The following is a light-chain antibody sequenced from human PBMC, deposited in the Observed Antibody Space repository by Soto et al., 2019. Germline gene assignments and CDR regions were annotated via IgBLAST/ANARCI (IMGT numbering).Light chain of an antibody. V-gene: IGKV1-6*01. CDR1: QGIRND. CDR3: QQYADWPKT. J-gene: IGKJ1*01. CDR2: ATS. Sequence: IQMTQSPSSLSASVGDRVTITCRASQGIRNDLGWYQQKPGKAPNLLIYATSSLQGWVPSSFSGSGSGTDFTLTISSLQPEDFAVYFCQQYADWPKTFGQGTKVDIK.